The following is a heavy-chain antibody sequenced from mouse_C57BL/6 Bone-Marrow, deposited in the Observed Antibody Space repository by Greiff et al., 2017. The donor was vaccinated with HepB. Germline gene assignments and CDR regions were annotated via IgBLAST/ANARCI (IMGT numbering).Heavy chain of an antibody. CDR3: ARGVHYGSSYWYFDV. CDR1: GYTFTDYN. V-gene: IGHV1-22*01. CDR2: INPNNGGT. J-gene: IGHJ1*03. D-gene: IGHD1-1*01. Sequence: EVQLVESGPELVKPGASVKMSCKASGYTFTDYNMHWVKQSHGKSLEWIGYINPNNGGTSYNQKFKGKATLTVNKSSSTAYMELRSLTSEDSAVYYCARGVHYGSSYWYFDVWGTGTTVTVSS.